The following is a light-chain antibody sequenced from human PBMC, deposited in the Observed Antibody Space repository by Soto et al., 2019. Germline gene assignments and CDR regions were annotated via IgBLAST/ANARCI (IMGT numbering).Light chain of an antibody. J-gene: IGLJ1*01. CDR2: DVS. Sequence: QSALTQPASVSGSPGQSITISCTGTSSDVGGYNYVSWYQQHPGKAPKLMIYDVSNRPSGVSNRFSGSKSGNTASLTISGLQAEDEADYYCSSYTSSSIYVFATGTKVTVL. V-gene: IGLV2-14*01. CDR3: SSYTSSSIYV. CDR1: SSDVGGYNY.